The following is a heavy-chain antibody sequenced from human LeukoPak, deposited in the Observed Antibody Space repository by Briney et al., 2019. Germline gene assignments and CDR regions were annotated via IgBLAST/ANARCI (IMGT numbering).Heavy chain of an antibody. CDR3: ARETKIAFGVVIPFDY. J-gene: IGHJ4*02. V-gene: IGHV3-74*01. CDR2: INSDGSST. CDR1: GFTFNSYW. Sequence: TGGSLRLSCAASGFTFNSYWMHWVRQAPGKGLVWVSRINSDGSSTSYADSVKGRFTISRDNAKNTLYLQMNSLRAEDTAVYYCARETKIAFGVVIPFDYWGQGTLVTVSS. D-gene: IGHD3-3*01.